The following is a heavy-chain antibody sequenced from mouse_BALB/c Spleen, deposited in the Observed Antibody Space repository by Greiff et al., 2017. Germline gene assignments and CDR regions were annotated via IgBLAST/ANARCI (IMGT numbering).Heavy chain of an antibody. J-gene: IGHJ2*01. CDR3: ARRYYGSSQEYYFDY. D-gene: IGHD1-1*01. CDR1: GYTFTEYT. Sequence: QLKQSGPELVKPGASVKISCKTSGYTFTEYTMHWVKQSHGKSLEWIGGINPNNGGTSYNQKFKGKATLTVDKSSSTAYMELRSLTSEDSAVYYCARRYYGSSQEYYFDYWGQGTTLTVSS. V-gene: IGHV1-18*01. CDR2: INPNNGGT.